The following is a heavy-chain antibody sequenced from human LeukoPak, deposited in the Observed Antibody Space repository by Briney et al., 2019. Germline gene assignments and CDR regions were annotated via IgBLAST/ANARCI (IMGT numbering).Heavy chain of an antibody. CDR3: ATTYYDFWSGYYMMAY. V-gene: IGHV3-48*02. CDR2: ISSSSSTI. D-gene: IGHD3-3*01. Sequence: GGSLRLSCAASGFTFSSYSMNWVRQAPGKGLEWVSYISSSSSTIYYADSAKGRFTISRDNAKNSLYLQMNSLRDEDTAVYYCATTYYDFWSGYYMMAYWGQGTLVTVSS. CDR1: GFTFSSYS. J-gene: IGHJ4*02.